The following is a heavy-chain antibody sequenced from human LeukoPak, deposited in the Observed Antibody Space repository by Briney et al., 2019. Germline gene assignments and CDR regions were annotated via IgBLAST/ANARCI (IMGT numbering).Heavy chain of an antibody. Sequence: ASVKVSCKASGYTFTSYGISWVRQAPGQGLEWMGWISAYNGNTNYAQKLQGRVTITRDTSASTAYMELSSLRSEDTAVYYCARDRWSSGWYYGYWGQETLVTVPS. D-gene: IGHD6-19*01. CDR3: ARDRWSSGWYYGY. CDR1: GYTFTSYG. V-gene: IGHV1-18*01. CDR2: ISAYNGNT. J-gene: IGHJ4*02.